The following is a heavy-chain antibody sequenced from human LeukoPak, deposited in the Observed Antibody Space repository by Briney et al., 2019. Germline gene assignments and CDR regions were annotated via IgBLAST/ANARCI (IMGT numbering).Heavy chain of an antibody. J-gene: IGHJ4*02. CDR1: GFVFSDYS. CDR2: IRGSGSGSGSGM. V-gene: IGHV3-48*04. D-gene: IGHD7-27*01. CDR3: ARDNNWGFDF. Sequence: GGSLRLSCAASGFVFSDYSMNWVRQAPGKGLEWVSNIRGSGSGSGSGMYYADSVKGRFTISRDNAKNSLYLQMSSLRAEDTAFYYCARDNNWGFDFWGQGALVSVSS.